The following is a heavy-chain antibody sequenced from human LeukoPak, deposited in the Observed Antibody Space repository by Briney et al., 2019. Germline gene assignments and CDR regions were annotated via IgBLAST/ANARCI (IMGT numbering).Heavy chain of an antibody. V-gene: IGHV1-18*01. D-gene: IGHD6-19*01. CDR1: GYTFTSYG. CDR3: AVMTQWPVVGPSDYYYYGMDV. J-gene: IGHJ6*02. Sequence: ASVKVSCKASGYTFTSYGISWVRQAPGQGLEWMGWISAYNGNTNYAQKLQGRVTMTTDTSTSTAYMELRSLRSDDTAVYYCAVMTQWPVVGPSDYYYYGMDVWGQGTTVTVSS. CDR2: ISAYNGNT.